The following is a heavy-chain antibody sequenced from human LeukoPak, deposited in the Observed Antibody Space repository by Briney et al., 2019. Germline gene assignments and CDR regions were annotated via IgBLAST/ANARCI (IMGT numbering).Heavy chain of an antibody. V-gene: IGHV4-30-4*01. CDR1: GGSISSGDYY. Sequence: SETLSLTCAVPGGSISSGDYYWSWPRQPPGKGLEWSGYIYYSGSTYYNPSLKSRVAISVDASKNQFSRKLSSGTAADTAVYYCARDLRALNAFDIWGQGTMVTVSS. CDR2: IYYSGST. CDR3: ARDLRALNAFDI. J-gene: IGHJ3*02.